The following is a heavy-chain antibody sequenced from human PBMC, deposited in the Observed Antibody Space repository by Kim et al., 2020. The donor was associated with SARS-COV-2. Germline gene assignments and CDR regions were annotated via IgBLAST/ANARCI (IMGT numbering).Heavy chain of an antibody. Sequence: GGSLRLSCAASGFTFSSYSMNWVRQAPGKGLEWVSSISSSSYIYYADSVKGRFTISRDNAKNSLYLQMNSLRAEDTAVYYCARSLTSGSGGSGYWGQGTLVTVSS. CDR1: GFTFSSYS. V-gene: IGHV3-21*01. CDR2: ISSSSYI. CDR3: ARSLTSGSGGSGY. J-gene: IGHJ4*02. D-gene: IGHD3-10*01.